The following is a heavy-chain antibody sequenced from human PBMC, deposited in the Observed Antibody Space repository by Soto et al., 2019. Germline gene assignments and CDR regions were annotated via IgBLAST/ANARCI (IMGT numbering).Heavy chain of an antibody. V-gene: IGHV3-7*01. J-gene: IGHJ5*02. CDR2: IKQDGSEK. CDR1: GFTFSGYW. Sequence: EVQLVESGGGLVQPGGSLRLSCAASGFTFSGYWMSWVRQAPGKGLEWVANIKQDGSEKYCVDSVKGRFTISRDNAKNSLYLQMISLIAEDTAVYYCARDGRSNKDLFDPWGQGTLVTVSS. CDR3: ARDGRSNKDLFDP. D-gene: IGHD3-10*01.